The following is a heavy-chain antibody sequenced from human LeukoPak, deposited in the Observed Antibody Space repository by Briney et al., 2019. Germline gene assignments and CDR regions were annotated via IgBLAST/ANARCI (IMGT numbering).Heavy chain of an antibody. D-gene: IGHD5-12*01. J-gene: IGHJ4*02. Sequence: GGSLRLSCAASGFTFSSYAMSWVRQAPGKGLEWVSVIYSGGSTYYADSVKGRFTISRDNSKNTLYLQMNSLRAEDTAVYYCARDSEVATVWGQGTLVTVSS. CDR2: IYSGGST. CDR1: GFTFSSYA. V-gene: IGHV3-53*01. CDR3: ARDSEVATV.